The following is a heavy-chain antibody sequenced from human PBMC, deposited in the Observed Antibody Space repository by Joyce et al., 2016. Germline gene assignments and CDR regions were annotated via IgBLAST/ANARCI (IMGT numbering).Heavy chain of an antibody. CDR3: ARGTSGEGFDF. V-gene: IGHV7-4-1*02. CDR2: IHTHTVDP. J-gene: IGHJ4*02. D-gene: IGHD5-12*01. Sequence: QVQLVQSGSELKKPGASVKVSCKASGYTFIGYAMNWVRQAPGQGLEWMGWIHTHTVDPPYAQGFTGRVVLFLDTSVSTAYLQISSLKAEDTAVYYCARGTSGEGFDFWGQGTLVTVSS. CDR1: GYTFIGYA.